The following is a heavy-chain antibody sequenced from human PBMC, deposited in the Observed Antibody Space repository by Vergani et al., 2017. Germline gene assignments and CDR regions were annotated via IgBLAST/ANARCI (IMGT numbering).Heavy chain of an antibody. Sequence: QVQLVQSGAEVKKPGASVKVSCKASGYTFTGYYMHWVRQATGQGLEWMGWINPNSGGTNYAQKFQGRVTMTRDTSIRTAYMELSRLRSDDTAVYYCAREGRGIVVTTNWFDPWGQGTLVTVSS. D-gene: IGHD2-21*01. CDR2: INPNSGGT. V-gene: IGHV1-2*02. CDR3: AREGRGIVVTTNWFDP. CDR1: GYTFTGYY. J-gene: IGHJ5*02.